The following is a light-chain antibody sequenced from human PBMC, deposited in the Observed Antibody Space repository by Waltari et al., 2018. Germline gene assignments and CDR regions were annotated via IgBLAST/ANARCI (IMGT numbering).Light chain of an antibody. CDR3: QTGGHGTWV. J-gene: IGLJ3*02. V-gene: IGLV4-69*01. Sequence: QLLLTPSPSPSASLAASAKLPCTLPSAPTSNVDPWTQQRPEKGPRYLMKVNSDGSHSRGDEIPDRFSGSSAGAERYLTISNLQSEDEADYYCQTGGHGTWVFGGGTGLTVV. CDR1: SAPTSNV. CDR2: VNSDGSH.